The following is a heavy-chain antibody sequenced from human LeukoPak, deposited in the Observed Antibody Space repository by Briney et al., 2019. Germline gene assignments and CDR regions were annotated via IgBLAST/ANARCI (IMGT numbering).Heavy chain of an antibody. D-gene: IGHD3-10*01. Sequence: VKVSCKVSGYTLTELSMHWVRQAPGKGLGWMGGFDPEDGETIYAQKVQGRVTMTEDTPTDTAYMELRSLRSEDTAVYYCATDSGITMVRGGIYYYGMDVWGKGTTVTVSS. J-gene: IGHJ6*04. CDR2: FDPEDGET. V-gene: IGHV1-24*01. CDR1: GYTLTELS. CDR3: ATDSGITMVRGGIYYYGMDV.